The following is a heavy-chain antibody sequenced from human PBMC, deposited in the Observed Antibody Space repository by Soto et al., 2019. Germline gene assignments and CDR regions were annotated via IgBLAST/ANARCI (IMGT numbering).Heavy chain of an antibody. J-gene: IGHJ3*01. CDR3: AHPRGYGVFDAYDF. V-gene: IGHV3-23*01. D-gene: IGHD1-1*01. Sequence: PVGSLRLSCAASGFTFSTYAMSWVRQAPGKGLEWVSALSAGGGSTYYADSVKGRFIISRDNSINMLYLQMNSLRTEDTAVYYCAHPRGYGVFDAYDFWGLGAMVTVSS. CDR1: GFTFSTYA. CDR2: LSAGGGST.